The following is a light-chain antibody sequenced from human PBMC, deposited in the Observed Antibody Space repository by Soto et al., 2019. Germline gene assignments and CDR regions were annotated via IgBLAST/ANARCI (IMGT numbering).Light chain of an antibody. CDR2: KAS. V-gene: IGKV1-5*03. CDR1: QAIRND. CDR3: QQYNSYWT. Sequence: DIQMTQSPSSLSASVGDRVIITCRASQAIRNDLGWYQQKPGKAPKLLIYKASSLESGVPSRFSGSGSGTEFTLTISSLQPDDFATYYCQQYNSYWTFGQGTKVDIK. J-gene: IGKJ1*01.